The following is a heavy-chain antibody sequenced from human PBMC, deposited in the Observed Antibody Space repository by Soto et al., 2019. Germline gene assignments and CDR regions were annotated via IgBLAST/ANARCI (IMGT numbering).Heavy chain of an antibody. Sequence: ASVKVSCKASGGTFSSYAISWVRQAPGQGLEWMGGIIPIFGTANYAQKFQGRVTITADESTSTAYMELSSLRSEGTAEYYCASETGTTLWHDAFDIWGQGTMVT. J-gene: IGHJ3*02. CDR3: ASETGTTLWHDAFDI. CDR1: GGTFSSYA. CDR2: IIPIFGTA. V-gene: IGHV1-69*13. D-gene: IGHD1-7*01.